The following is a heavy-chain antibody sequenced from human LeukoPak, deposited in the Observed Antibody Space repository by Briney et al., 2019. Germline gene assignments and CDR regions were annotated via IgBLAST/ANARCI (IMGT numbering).Heavy chain of an antibody. J-gene: IGHJ3*02. V-gene: IGHV4-59*01. CDR1: GGSISGYY. CDR3: AREGARATVFAFDI. Sequence: SETLSLTCTVSGGSISGYYWTWMRQPPGKGLEWIGYIYYTGSTNYNPSLKSRVTISVDTSKNQFSLNLSSVTAADTAVYYCAREGARATVFAFDIWGQGTMVTVSS. CDR2: IYYTGST. D-gene: IGHD4-17*01.